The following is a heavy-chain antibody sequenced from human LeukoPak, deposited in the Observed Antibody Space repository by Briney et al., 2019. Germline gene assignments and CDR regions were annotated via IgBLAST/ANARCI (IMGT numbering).Heavy chain of an antibody. J-gene: IGHJ4*02. Sequence: GASVKVSCKASGGTFSSYAISWVRQAPGQGLEWMGRIIPIFGTANYAQKFQGRVTITADKSTSTAYMELSNLRSEDTAVYYCARGRMATTFMDYWGQGTLVTVSS. V-gene: IGHV1-69*06. CDR3: ARGRMATTFMDY. CDR1: GGTFSSYA. CDR2: IIPIFGTA. D-gene: IGHD5-24*01.